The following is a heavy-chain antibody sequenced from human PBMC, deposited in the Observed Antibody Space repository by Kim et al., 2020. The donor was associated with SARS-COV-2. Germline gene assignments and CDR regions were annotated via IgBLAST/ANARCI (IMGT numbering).Heavy chain of an antibody. J-gene: IGHJ6*03. D-gene: IGHD3-10*01. Sequence: GGSLRLSCAASGFTFSSYGMHWVRQAPGKGLEWVAVISYDGSNKYYADSVKGRFTISRDNSKNTLYLQMNSLRAEDTAVYYCAKDGSGSYYPLYYYYYYMDVWGKGTTVTVSS. V-gene: IGHV3-30*18. CDR3: AKDGSGSYYPLYYYYYYMDV. CDR1: GFTFSSYG. CDR2: ISYDGSNK.